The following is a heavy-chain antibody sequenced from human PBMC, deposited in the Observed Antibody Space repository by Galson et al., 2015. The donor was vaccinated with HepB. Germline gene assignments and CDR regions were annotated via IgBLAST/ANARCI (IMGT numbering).Heavy chain of an antibody. D-gene: IGHD6-13*01. J-gene: IGHJ4*02. CDR3: ARETGYSSSWYYFDY. CDR1: GYTFTSYA. Sequence: SVKVSCKASGYTFTSYAMHWVRQAPGQRLEWMGWINAGNGNTKYSQKFQGRVTITRDTSASTAYMELSSLRSEDTAVYYCARETGYSSSWYYFDYWGQGTLVTVSS. CDR2: INAGNGNT. V-gene: IGHV1-3*01.